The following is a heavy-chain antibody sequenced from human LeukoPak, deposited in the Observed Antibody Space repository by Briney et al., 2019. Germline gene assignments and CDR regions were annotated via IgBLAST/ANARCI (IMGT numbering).Heavy chain of an antibody. CDR2: IKQDGSEK. Sequence: GGSLRLSCAASGFTFSTYSMSWVRQAPGKGLEWVANIKQDGSEKYYVDSVKGRFTISRDNAKSSLFLQMNSLRAEDTGVYYCARATFSSSGHSYWGQGTLVTVSS. V-gene: IGHV3-7*02. CDR3: ARATFSSSGHSY. J-gene: IGHJ4*02. D-gene: IGHD6-13*01. CDR1: GFTFSTYS.